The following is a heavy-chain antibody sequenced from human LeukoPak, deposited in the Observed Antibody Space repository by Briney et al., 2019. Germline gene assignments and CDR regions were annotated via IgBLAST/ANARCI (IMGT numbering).Heavy chain of an antibody. Sequence: GGSLRLSCTASGFTFSSYAMSWVRQAPGKGLEWVSAISGSGVSTYFADSVKGRFTISRDNSKNTLYLQMNGLRADDTAVYYCAKDRGAATPSFDYWGQGTLVTVSS. D-gene: IGHD3-10*01. CDR1: GFTFSSYA. CDR3: AKDRGAATPSFDY. V-gene: IGHV3-23*01. J-gene: IGHJ4*02. CDR2: ISGSGVST.